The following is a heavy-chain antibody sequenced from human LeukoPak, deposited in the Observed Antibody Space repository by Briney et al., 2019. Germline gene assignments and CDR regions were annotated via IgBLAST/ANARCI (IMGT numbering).Heavy chain of an antibody. D-gene: IGHD2-21*02. J-gene: IGHJ4*02. CDR3: ARGGDVVVTAISFFDY. Sequence: SETLSLTCAVYGGSFSGYYWSWIRQPPGKGLEWIGEINHSGSTNYNPSLKSRVTISVDTSKNQFSLKLSSVTAADTAVYYCARGGDVVVTAISFFDYWGQGTLVTVSS. V-gene: IGHV4-34*01. CDR2: INHSGST. CDR1: GGSFSGYY.